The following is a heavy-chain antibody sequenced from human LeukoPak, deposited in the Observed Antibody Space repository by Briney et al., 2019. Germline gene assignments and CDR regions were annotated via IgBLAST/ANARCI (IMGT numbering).Heavy chain of an antibody. CDR2: ISYDGSNK. CDR1: GFTFSSYG. D-gene: IGHD1-26*01. J-gene: IGHJ4*02. V-gene: IGHV3-30*03. Sequence: HSGRSLRLSCAASGFTFSSYGMHWVRQAPGKGLEWVAVISYDGSNKYYADSVKGRFTLSRDNSKNTLYLQMNSLRADDTAVYYCATDLRAQWAFDYWGQGTLVTVSS. CDR3: ATDLRAQWAFDY.